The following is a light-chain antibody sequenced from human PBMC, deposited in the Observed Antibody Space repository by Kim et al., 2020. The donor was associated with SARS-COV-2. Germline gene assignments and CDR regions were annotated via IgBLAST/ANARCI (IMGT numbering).Light chain of an antibody. CDR1: QSIPRW. J-gene: IGKJ1*01. CDR2: ETS. Sequence: DIQMTQSPSTLSASLGDRVTITCRASQSIPRWLAWYQQKPGKAPKLLIYETSNLEGGVPSRFSGSGSGTEFTLTISSLQPDDFATYYCQQYGSYPCTFGQGTKVDIK. V-gene: IGKV1-5*03. CDR3: QQYGSYPCT.